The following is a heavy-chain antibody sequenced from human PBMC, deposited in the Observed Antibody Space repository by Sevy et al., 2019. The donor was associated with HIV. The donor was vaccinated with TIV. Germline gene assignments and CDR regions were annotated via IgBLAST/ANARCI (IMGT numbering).Heavy chain of an antibody. CDR1: GFSLTTSEVA. V-gene: IGHV2-5*01. CDR3: AHRRSHYGSSGYSIYFDY. CDR2: IYWNDDK. Sequence: SGPTLVKPTQTLTLTCTSSGFSLTTSEVAVGWIRQPPVKALEWLALIYWNDDKRYSPSLKNRLTIAKDTSKNRVLLTMTNMDPVYTVTYYCAHRRSHYGSSGYSIYFDYWGQGTLVTVSS. D-gene: IGHD3-22*01. J-gene: IGHJ4*02.